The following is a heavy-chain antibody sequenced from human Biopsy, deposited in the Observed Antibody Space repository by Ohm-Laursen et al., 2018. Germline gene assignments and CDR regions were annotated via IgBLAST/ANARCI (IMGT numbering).Heavy chain of an antibody. Sequence: SLRLSCTASGFIFSDYYMSWIRQAPGKGLEWVSNINSVGTIYYADSVRGRFTISRDNAKNSLYLQMNSLRVEDTVVYYCARSVGIMAAPIDYWGQGTLVTVSS. D-gene: IGHD3-16*01. V-gene: IGHV3-11*01. CDR1: GFIFSDYY. CDR3: ARSVGIMAAPIDY. CDR2: INSVGTI. J-gene: IGHJ4*02.